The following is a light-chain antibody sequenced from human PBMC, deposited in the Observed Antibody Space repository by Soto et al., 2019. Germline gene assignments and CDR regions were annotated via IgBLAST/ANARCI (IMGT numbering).Light chain of an antibody. Sequence: QSALTQPASVSGSPGQSITISCTGTSSDVGSYNLVSWYQQHPGKAPKLMIYEGSKWPSGVSNRFSGSKSGNTASLTISGLQAEDEADYSCCSYAGSSTWVFGGGTKLTVL. CDR3: CSYAGSSTWV. J-gene: IGLJ3*02. CDR1: SSDVGSYNL. CDR2: EGS. V-gene: IGLV2-23*01.